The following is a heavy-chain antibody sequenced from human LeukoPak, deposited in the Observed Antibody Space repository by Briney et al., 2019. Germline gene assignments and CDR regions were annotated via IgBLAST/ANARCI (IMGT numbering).Heavy chain of an antibody. V-gene: IGHV3-49*04. J-gene: IGHJ4*02. Sequence: GGSLRLSCTASGFTFGDYAMSWVRQAPGKGLEWVGFIRSKAYGGTTEYAASVKGRFTISRDDSKSIAYPQMNSLKTEDTAVYYCTRVGCSSTSCYFNYWGQGTLVTVSS. CDR1: GFTFGDYA. D-gene: IGHD2-2*01. CDR2: IRSKAYGGTT. CDR3: TRVGCSSTSCYFNY.